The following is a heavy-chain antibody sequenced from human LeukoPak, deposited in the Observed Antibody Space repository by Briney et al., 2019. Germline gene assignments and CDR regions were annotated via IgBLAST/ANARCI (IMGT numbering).Heavy chain of an antibody. D-gene: IGHD6-19*01. CDR3: ASWPGGWYGEDS. CDR1: GFTVSNNF. CDR2: IYGGGST. J-gene: IGHJ4*02. Sequence: GGSLILSCAASGFTVSNNFMCWVRQAPGKGLEWVSVIYGGGSTYYADSVKGRFIISRDTSKNTLYLQMNSLRAEDTAVYYCASWPGGWYGEDSWGQGTLVTVSS. V-gene: IGHV3-53*01.